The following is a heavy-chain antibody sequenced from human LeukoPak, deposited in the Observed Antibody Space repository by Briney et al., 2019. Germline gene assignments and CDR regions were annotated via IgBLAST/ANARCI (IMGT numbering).Heavy chain of an antibody. CDR2: IYYSGST. Sequence: KSSETLSLTCTVSGYSISSGYYWGWIRQPPGKGLEWIGSIYYSGSTYYNPSLKSRVTISVDTSKNQFSLKLSSVTAADTAVYYCARVSAAAAGTGSDYWGQGTLVTVSS. V-gene: IGHV4-38-2*02. CDR3: ARVSAAAAGTGSDY. D-gene: IGHD6-13*01. J-gene: IGHJ4*02. CDR1: GYSISSGYY.